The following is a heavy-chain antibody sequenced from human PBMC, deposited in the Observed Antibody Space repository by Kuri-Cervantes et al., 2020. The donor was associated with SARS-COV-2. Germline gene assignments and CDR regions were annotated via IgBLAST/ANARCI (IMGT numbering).Heavy chain of an antibody. CDR1: GGSISSGSYY. CDR3: ARDGSFSPLYYYYYYMDV. D-gene: IGHD2/OR15-2a*01. J-gene: IGHJ6*03. V-gene: IGHV4-61*02. CDR2: IYTSGSN. Sequence: LRLSCTVSGGSISSGSYYWSWIRQPAGKGLEWIGRIYTSGSNNYNPSFKSRVTISVDTSKNQFSLKLSSVTAADTAVYYCARDGSFSPLYYYYYYMDVWGKGTTVTVSS.